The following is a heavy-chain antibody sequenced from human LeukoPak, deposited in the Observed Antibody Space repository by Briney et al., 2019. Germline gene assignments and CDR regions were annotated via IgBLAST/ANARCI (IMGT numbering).Heavy chain of an antibody. V-gene: IGHV4-34*01. CDR1: GGSFSGYY. J-gene: IGHJ1*01. D-gene: IGHD4/OR15-4a*01. Sequence: ASETLSLPCAVYGGSFSGYYWSWIRQPPGKGLEWIGEIDHSGSTNYNPSLKSRVTISVDTSKNQFSLKLSSVTAADTAVYYCARDRESFNYGGSGPVLEYFHLWGQGTLVTVSS. CDR2: IDHSGST. CDR3: ARDRESFNYGGSGPVLEYFHL.